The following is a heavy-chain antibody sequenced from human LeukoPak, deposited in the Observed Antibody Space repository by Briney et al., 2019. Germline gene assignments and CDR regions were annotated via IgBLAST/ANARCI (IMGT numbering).Heavy chain of an antibody. V-gene: IGHV4-59*01. CDR2: IHYSGST. CDR3: ARQVYSSSWSYYFEY. Sequence: SETLSLTCAVSGGSISSYYWSWIRQPPGRGLEWIGSIHYSGSTSYNSSLKSRVTMSIDTSKNQFSLKLSSVTPADTAVYYRARQVYSSSWSYYFEYWGQGTMVTVSS. J-gene: IGHJ4*02. CDR1: GGSISSYY. D-gene: IGHD6-13*01.